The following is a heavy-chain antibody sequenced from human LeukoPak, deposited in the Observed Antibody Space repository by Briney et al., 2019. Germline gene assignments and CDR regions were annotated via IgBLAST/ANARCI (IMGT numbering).Heavy chain of an antibody. Sequence: SETLSLTCTVSGGSISSGDYYWSWIRQPPGKGLEWIGYIYYSGSTYYNPSLKSRVTISVDTSKNQFSLKLSSVTAADTAVYYCARVGGYSGYELATVDYWGQGTLVTASS. D-gene: IGHD5-12*01. V-gene: IGHV4-30-4*08. CDR1: GGSISSGDYY. J-gene: IGHJ4*02. CDR3: ARVGGYSGYELATVDY. CDR2: IYYSGST.